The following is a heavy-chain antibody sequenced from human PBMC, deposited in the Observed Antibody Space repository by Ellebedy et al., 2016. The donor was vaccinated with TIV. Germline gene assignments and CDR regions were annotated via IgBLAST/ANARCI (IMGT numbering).Heavy chain of an antibody. V-gene: IGHV3-21*04. CDR2: ISSSSSYI. J-gene: IGHJ5*02. Sequence: GESLKISCAASGFTFSSYSMNWVRQAPGKGLEWVSSISSSSSYIYYADSVKGRFTISRDNVKNSLYLQMNSLRAEDAALYYCAKGGRYCSGGSCYSPGWLDRWGQGTLVTVSS. CDR1: GFTFSSYS. D-gene: IGHD2-15*01. CDR3: AKGGRYCSGGSCYSPGWLDR.